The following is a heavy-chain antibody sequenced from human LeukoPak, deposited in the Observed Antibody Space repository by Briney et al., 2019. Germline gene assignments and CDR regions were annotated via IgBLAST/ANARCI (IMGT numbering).Heavy chain of an antibody. CDR3: AREIVVSGDYYDSSGYHAAFDI. CDR2: ISSSSSYI. V-gene: IGHV3-21*01. CDR1: GFTFSSYA. Sequence: GGSLRLSCAASGFTFSSYAMSWVRQAPGKGLEWVSSISSSSSYIYYADSVKGRFTISRDNAKNSLYLQMNSLRAEDTAVYYCAREIVVSGDYYDSSGYHAAFDIWGQGTMVTVSS. D-gene: IGHD3-22*01. J-gene: IGHJ3*02.